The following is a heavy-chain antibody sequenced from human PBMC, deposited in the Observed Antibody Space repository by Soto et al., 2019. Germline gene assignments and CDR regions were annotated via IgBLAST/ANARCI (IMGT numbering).Heavy chain of an antibody. J-gene: IGHJ4*02. CDR2: ISGSGSTT. CDR3: VTRSRGLQSSPPRLDS. V-gene: IGHV3-23*01. D-gene: IGHD4-4*01. Sequence: EVQLLESGGGLVQPGGSLRLSCAASGLTFSGYGMSWVRQAPGTGLEWVSAISGSGSTTYYADSVKGRFTFSRDDSKNILFLQMNSLRAEDTAVYYCVTRSRGLQSSPPRLDSWGQGTLVTVSS. CDR1: GLTFSGYG.